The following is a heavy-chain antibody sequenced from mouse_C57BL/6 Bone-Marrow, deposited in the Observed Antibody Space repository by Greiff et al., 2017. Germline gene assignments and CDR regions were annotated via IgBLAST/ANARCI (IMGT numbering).Heavy chain of an antibody. V-gene: IGHV5-6*01. CDR3: ARPMDY. CDR2: ISSGGSYT. J-gene: IGHJ4*01. CDR1: GFNFSSYG. Sequence: EVKLMESGGDLVKPGGSLKLSCAASGFNFSSYGMSWVRQTPDKRLEWVATISSGGSYTYYPDSVKGRFTISRDNAKNTLYLQMSSLKSEDTAMYYCARPMDYWGKGTSVTVSS.